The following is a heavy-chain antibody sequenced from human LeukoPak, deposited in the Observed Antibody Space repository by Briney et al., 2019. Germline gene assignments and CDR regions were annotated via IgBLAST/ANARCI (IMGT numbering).Heavy chain of an antibody. CDR1: GFRVSDYY. CDR2: IRDSGEA. J-gene: IGHJ5*02. CDR3: ARDRAANQDWVEFDP. Sequence: GGSLRLSCAVSGFRVSDYYTSWVRQAPGKGLEWVGLIRDSGEAFYADFTRGRFAISRDESENTLYLQMNSLRVEDTAVYFCARDRAANQDWVEFDPWGQGTPVIVSS. V-gene: IGHV3-66*03. D-gene: IGHD3/OR15-3a*01.